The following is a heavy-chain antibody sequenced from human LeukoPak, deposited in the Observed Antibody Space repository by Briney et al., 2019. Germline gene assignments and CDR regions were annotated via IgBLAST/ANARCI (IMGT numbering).Heavy chain of an antibody. J-gene: IGHJ4*02. CDR1: GGSISSSSYY. CDR3: ARSYSAGSDY. V-gene: IGHV4-39*07. D-gene: IGHD3-10*01. Sequence: PSETLSLTCTVSGGSISSSSYYWGWIRQPPGKGLEWIGSIYYSGSTYYNPSLKSRVTISVDTSKNQFSLKLSSVTAADTAVYYCARSYSAGSDYWGQGTLVTVSS. CDR2: IYYSGST.